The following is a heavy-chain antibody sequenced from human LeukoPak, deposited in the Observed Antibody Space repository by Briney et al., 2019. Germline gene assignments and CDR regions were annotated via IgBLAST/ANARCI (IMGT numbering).Heavy chain of an antibody. CDR2: IYYSGST. Sequence: SSETLSLTCTVSGGSIFNYYWSWIRQPPGKGLEWIGYIYYSGSTNYNPSLKSRVTISVDTSKNQFSLKLSSVTAADTAVYYCARDRGGWLVRGIYYYTVDVWGQGTTVTVSS. D-gene: IGHD6-19*01. CDR3: ARDRGGWLVRGIYYYTVDV. J-gene: IGHJ6*02. V-gene: IGHV4-59*12. CDR1: GGSIFNYY.